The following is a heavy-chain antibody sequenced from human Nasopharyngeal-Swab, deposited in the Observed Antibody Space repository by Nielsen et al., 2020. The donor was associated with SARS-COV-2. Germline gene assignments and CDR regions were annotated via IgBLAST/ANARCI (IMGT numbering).Heavy chain of an antibody. Sequence: GESLKISCAASGFTFSSYGMHWVRQAPGKGLEWVAVIWYDGSNKYYADSVKGRFTISRDNSKNTLYLQMNSLRAEDTAVYYCARRDRWNYGLLYYYYDMDVWGKGTTVTVSS. CDR3: ARRDRWNYGLLYYYYDMDV. V-gene: IGHV3-33*01. D-gene: IGHD1-7*01. CDR1: GFTFSSYG. J-gene: IGHJ6*03. CDR2: IWYDGSNK.